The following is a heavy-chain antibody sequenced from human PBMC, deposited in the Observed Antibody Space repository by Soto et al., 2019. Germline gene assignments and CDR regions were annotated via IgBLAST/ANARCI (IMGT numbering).Heavy chain of an antibody. V-gene: IGHV3-9*01. J-gene: IGHJ2*01. D-gene: IGHD6-13*01. CDR2: ISWNSGSI. CDR1: GFTFDDYA. Sequence: GGSLRLSCAASGFTFDDYAMHWVRQAPGKGLEWVSGISWNSGSIGYADSVKGRFTISRDNDKNSLYLQMNSLRAEDTALYYCARGGVAAAGTPLRYFDLWGRGTLVTVSS. CDR3: ARGGVAAAGTPLRYFDL.